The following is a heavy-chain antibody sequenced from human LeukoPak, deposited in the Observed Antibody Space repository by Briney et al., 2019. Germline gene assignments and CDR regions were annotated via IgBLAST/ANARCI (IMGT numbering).Heavy chain of an antibody. J-gene: IGHJ6*03. D-gene: IGHD2-15*01. V-gene: IGHV3-30*18. CDR2: ISYDGSNK. CDR3: AKTHLDIVVVVAASRDYYMDV. Sequence: PGGSLRLSCAASGFTFSSYGMHWVRQAPGKGLEWVAVISYDGSNKYYADSVKGRFTISRDNSKNTLYLQMNSLRAEDTAVYYCAKTHLDIVVVVAASRDYYMDVWGKGTTVTVSS. CDR1: GFTFSSYG.